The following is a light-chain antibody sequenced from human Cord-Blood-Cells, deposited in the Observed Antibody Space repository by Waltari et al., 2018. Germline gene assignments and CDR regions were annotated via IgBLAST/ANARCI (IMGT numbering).Light chain of an antibody. CDR3: QQRSNWYT. CDR1: QSVSSY. J-gene: IGKJ2*01. V-gene: IGKV3-11*01. CDR2: DAS. Sequence: EIVLTQSPATLPLSPGERATLSCSASQSVSSYLAWYQQKPGQPPRHLFYDASNSATGIPARFSGSVSGTDFTLTISSREPEDFAVYYCQQRSNWYTFGQGTKLEIK.